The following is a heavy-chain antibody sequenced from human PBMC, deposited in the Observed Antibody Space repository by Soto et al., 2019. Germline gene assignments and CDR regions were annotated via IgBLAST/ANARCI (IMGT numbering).Heavy chain of an antibody. D-gene: IGHD6-13*01. CDR1: GFTFSSYA. CDR3: AKDMYSSSWYFYYYSMDV. CDR2: ISGSGGST. V-gene: IGHV3-23*01. Sequence: EVQLLESGGGLVQPGGSLRLSCAASGFTFSSYAMSWVRQAPGKGLEWVSAISGSGGSTYYADSVKGRFTISRDNSKNTLYLQMSSLRAEDTALYYCAKDMYSSSWYFYYYSMDVWGQGTTVTVSS. J-gene: IGHJ6*02.